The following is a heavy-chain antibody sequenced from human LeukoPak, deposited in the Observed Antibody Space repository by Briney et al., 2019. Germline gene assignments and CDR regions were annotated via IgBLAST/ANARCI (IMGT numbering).Heavy chain of an antibody. D-gene: IGHD2-21*02. CDR2: IYHSGST. CDR1: GGSISSGGYS. CDR3: ARETADLGRSLDY. V-gene: IGHV4-30-2*01. Sequence: PSETLSLTCAVSGGSISSGGYSWSWIRQPPGKGLEWIGYIYHSGSTYYNPSLKSRVTMSLDTSKNQFSLNLSSVTAADTAVYYCARETADLGRSLDYWGQGTLVTVSS. J-gene: IGHJ4*02.